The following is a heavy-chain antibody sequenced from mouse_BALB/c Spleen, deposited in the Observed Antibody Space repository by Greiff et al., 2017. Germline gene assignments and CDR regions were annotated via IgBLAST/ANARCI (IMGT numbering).Heavy chain of an antibody. CDR3: AREDITTGAMDY. V-gene: IGHV5-6-5*01. CDR1: GFTFSSYA. CDR2: ISSGGST. Sequence: EVKLMESGGGLVKPGGSLKLSCAASGFTFSSYAMSWVRQTPEKRLEWVASISSGGSTYYPDSVKGRFTISRDNARNILYLQMSSLRSEDTAMYYCAREDITTGAMDYWGQGTSVTVSS. D-gene: IGHD1-1*01. J-gene: IGHJ4*01.